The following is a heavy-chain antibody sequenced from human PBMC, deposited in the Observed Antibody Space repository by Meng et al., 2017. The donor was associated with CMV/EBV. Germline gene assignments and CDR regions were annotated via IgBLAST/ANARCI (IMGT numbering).Heavy chain of an antibody. D-gene: IGHD1-26*01. V-gene: IGHV1-2*02. CDR1: GYTFTGYY. CDR2: INPNSGGT. J-gene: IGHJ6*02. CDR3: AREGGIVGATTGDYYYYGMDV. Sequence: ASVKVSCKASGYTFTGYYMHWLRQAPGQGLEWMGWINPNSGGTNYAQKFQGRVTMTRDTSISTAYMELSRLRSDDTAVYYCAREGGIVGATTGDYYYYGMDVWGQGTTVTVSS.